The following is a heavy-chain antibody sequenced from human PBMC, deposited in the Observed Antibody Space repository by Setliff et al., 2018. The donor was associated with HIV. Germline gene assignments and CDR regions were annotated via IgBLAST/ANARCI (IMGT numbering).Heavy chain of an antibody. CDR1: GGTFSSYD. J-gene: IGHJ6*03. V-gene: IGHV1-69*04. Sequence: SVKVSCKASGGTFSSYDINWVRQAPGQGLDWMGRIIPILGVANYAQRFQGKVTITADKSTSTAYMELTSLRFDDTAMYYCVRGVQSPPHYSYYYMDVWGEGTMVTVSS. D-gene: IGHD3-3*01. CDR2: IIPILGVA. CDR3: VRGVQSPPHYSYYYMDV.